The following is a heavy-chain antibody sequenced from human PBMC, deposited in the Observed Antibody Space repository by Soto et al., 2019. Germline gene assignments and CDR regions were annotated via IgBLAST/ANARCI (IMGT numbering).Heavy chain of an antibody. D-gene: IGHD1-26*01. Sequence: QITMKESGPALLRPTQTLTLTCTFSGFSLTASEVGVAWIRQPPGKALEWLALIYGDDERLYTPSLKRRLTISKDTARNQVVLRMTNMDPVDTATYFCARSRWEESRAFDIWGQGTVVIVSS. CDR3: ARSRWEESRAFDI. CDR1: GFSLTASEVG. J-gene: IGHJ3*02. V-gene: IGHV2-5*02. CDR2: IYGDDER.